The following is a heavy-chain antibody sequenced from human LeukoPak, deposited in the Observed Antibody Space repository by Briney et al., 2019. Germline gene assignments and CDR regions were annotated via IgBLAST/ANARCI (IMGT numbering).Heavy chain of an antibody. V-gene: IGHV1-46*02. CDR3: ATEGVGSTSSSSPDY. Sequence: ASVKVSCKASGYRFNSYYMHWVRQAPGQGLEWMGIIDPSGGSTSYAQKFQGRVTMTRDTSTSTVYMELGSLISEDTAVYYCATEGVGSTSSSSPDYWGQGTLVTVSS. D-gene: IGHD1-26*01. CDR1: GYRFNSYY. J-gene: IGHJ4*02. CDR2: IDPSGGST.